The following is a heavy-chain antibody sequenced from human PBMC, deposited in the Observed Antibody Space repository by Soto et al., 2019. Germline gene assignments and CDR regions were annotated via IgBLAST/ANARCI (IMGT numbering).Heavy chain of an antibody. Sequence: SVKVSCKASGGTFSSYAISWVRQAPGQGLEWMGGIIPIFGTANYAQKFQGRVTITADKSTSTAYMELSSLRSEDTVVYYCARAGYSIAAARNPFDYWGQGTLVTVSS. J-gene: IGHJ4*02. CDR3: ARAGYSIAAARNPFDY. CDR2: IIPIFGTA. D-gene: IGHD6-13*01. V-gene: IGHV1-69*06. CDR1: GGTFSSYA.